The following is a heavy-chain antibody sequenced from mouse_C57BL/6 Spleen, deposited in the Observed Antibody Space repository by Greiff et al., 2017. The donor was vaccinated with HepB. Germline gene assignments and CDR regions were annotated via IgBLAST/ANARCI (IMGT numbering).Heavy chain of an antibody. D-gene: IGHD1-1*01. CDR1: GYTFTDYY. CDR2: INPNNGGT. V-gene: IGHV1-26*01. CDR3: ATDGSRYFDY. J-gene: IGHJ2*01. Sequence: VQLQQSGPELVKPGASVKISCKASGYTFTDYYMNWVKQSHGKSLEWIGDINPNNGGTSYNQKFKGKATLTVDKSSSTAYMELRSLTSEDSAVYYCATDGSRYFDYWGQGTTLTVSS.